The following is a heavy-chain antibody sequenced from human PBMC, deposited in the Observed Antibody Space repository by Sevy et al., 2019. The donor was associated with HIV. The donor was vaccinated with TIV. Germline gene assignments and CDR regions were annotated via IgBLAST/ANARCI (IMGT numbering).Heavy chain of an antibody. Sequence: ASVKVSCKASGGTFSNYALSWMRQAPGQGLEWMGGIIPIFGTTNFAQTFQGRVTITADESTSTAYMELSSLRSADTAVYYCARTPLVRIPGATDLYFDNWGQGTLLTVSS. CDR3: ARTPLVRIPGATDLYFDN. V-gene: IGHV1-69*13. J-gene: IGHJ4*02. D-gene: IGHD2-2*01. CDR1: GGTFSNYA. CDR2: IIPIFGTT.